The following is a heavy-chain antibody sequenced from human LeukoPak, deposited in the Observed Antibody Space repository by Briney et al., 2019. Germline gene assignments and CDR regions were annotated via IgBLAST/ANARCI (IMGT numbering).Heavy chain of an antibody. D-gene: IGHD3-3*01. V-gene: IGHV4-39*07. CDR1: GGSISSSSYY. Sequence: PSETLSLTCTVSGGSISSSSYYWGWIRQPPGKGLEWIGSIYYSGSTYYNPSLKSRVTISVDTSKNQFSLKLSSVTAADTAVYYCPRGTILEWLFAWFDPWGQGTLVTVSS. CDR3: PRGTILEWLFAWFDP. CDR2: IYYSGST. J-gene: IGHJ5*02.